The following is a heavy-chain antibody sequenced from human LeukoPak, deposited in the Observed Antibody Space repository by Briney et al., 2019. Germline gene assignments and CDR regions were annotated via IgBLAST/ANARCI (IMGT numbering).Heavy chain of an antibody. CDR1: GFTFSSYA. J-gene: IGHJ5*02. CDR3: AKGHSSSWYRSWFDP. CDR2: ISGSGGST. V-gene: IGHV3-23*01. D-gene: IGHD6-13*01. Sequence: GGSLRLSCAASGFTFSSYAMSWVRQAPGKGLEWVSAISGSGGSTYYADSVKGRFTISGDNSKNTLYLQMNSLRAEDTAVYYCAKGHSSSWYRSWFDPWGQGTLVTVSS.